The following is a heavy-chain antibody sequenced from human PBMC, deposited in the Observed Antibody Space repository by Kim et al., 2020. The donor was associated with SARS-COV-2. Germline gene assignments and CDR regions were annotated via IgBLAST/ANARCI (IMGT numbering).Heavy chain of an antibody. D-gene: IGHD2-15*01. CDR3: AGDMPGCSDGTCENNWFDP. V-gene: IGHV4-59*01. CDR1: GGSISNYY. CDR2: VSYIGSA. Sequence: SETLSLTCSVSGGSISNYYWTWIRQPPGKGLEWIGYVSYIGSANYNSSLKSRVTISINTSKNQFSLKLSSVTAADTALYYCAGDMPGCSDGTCENNWFDPWGQGTLVTVSS. J-gene: IGHJ5*02.